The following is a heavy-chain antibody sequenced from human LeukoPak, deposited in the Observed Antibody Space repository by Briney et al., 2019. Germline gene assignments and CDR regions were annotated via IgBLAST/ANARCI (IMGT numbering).Heavy chain of an antibody. CDR3: ARVASGYSYGSLGY. Sequence: SETLSLTCAVHGGSFSGYYWSWIRQPPGKGLEWIGEINHSGSTNYNPSLKSRVTISVDTSKNQFSLKLSSVTAADTAVYYCARVASGYSYGSLGYWGQGTLVTVSS. V-gene: IGHV4-34*01. J-gene: IGHJ4*02. D-gene: IGHD5-18*01. CDR2: INHSGST. CDR1: GGSFSGYY.